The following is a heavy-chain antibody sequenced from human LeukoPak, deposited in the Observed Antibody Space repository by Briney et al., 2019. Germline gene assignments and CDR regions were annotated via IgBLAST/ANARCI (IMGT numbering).Heavy chain of an antibody. J-gene: IGHJ4*02. D-gene: IGHD1-26*01. V-gene: IGHV3-23*01. CDR2: ISGGGGST. CDR3: AKGGKWDVTPFDY. Sequence: PGGSLRLSCAASGFTFTGYSMNWVRQAPGKGLEWVSTISGGGGSTYYADSVKGRFTISRDNSKNTLYLQVNSLRAEDTAVYHCAKGGKWDVTPFDYWGQGTLVTVSS. CDR1: GFTFTGYS.